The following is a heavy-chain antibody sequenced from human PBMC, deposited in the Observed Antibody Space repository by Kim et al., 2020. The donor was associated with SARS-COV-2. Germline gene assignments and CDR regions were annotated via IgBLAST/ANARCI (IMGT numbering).Heavy chain of an antibody. CDR3: AGGYSYGPPGWFDP. J-gene: IGHJ5*02. CDR1: GFTFSSYA. V-gene: IGHV3-30-3*01. CDR2: ISYDGSNK. D-gene: IGHD5-18*01. Sequence: GGSLRLSCAASGFTFSSYAMHWVRQAPGKGLEWVAVISYDGSNKYYADSVKGRFTISRDNSKNTLYLQMNSLRAEDTAVYYCAGGYSYGPPGWFDPWGQGTLVTVSS.